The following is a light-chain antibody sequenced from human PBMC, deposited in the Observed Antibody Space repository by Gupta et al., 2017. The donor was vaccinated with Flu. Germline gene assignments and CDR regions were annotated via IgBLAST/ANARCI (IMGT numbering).Light chain of an antibody. V-gene: IGLV1-44*01. J-gene: IGLJ3*02. CDR1: SSNIGSNT. CDR3: AAWDDSLNGWV. CDR2: SNN. Sequence: QSVLTQPPSASGTPGQSVTIPCSGSSSNIGSNTANWYQQLPGTAPKLLIYSNNQRPSGVPDRFSGSKSGTSASLAISGLQSEDEADYYCAAWDDSLNGWVFGGGTKLTVL.